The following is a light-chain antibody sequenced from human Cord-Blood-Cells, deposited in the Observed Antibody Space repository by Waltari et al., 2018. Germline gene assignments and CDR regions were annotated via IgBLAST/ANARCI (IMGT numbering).Light chain of an antibody. V-gene: IGKV3-11*01. CDR1: QSVSSY. Sequence: EIVLTQSPATLSLSPGERATLSCRASQSVSSYLAWYQQKPGQAPRLLIYDASNRATGIPARFSGSGSGTEFTLTISSREPEDVAVYYCQQRSNWPPGFTFGPGTKVDIK. CDR3: QQRSNWPPGFT. J-gene: IGKJ3*01. CDR2: DAS.